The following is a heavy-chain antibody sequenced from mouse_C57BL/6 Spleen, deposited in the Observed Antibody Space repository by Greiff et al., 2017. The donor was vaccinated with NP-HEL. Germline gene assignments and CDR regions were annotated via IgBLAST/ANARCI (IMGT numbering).Heavy chain of an antibody. CDR1: GYTFTDYY. CDR3: ARSGTRYFDV. J-gene: IGHJ1*03. V-gene: IGHV1-76*01. Sequence: QVHVKQSGAELVRPGASVKLSCKASGYTFTDYYINWVKQRPGQGLEWIARIYPGSGNTYYNEKFKGKATLTAEKSSSTAYMQLSSLTSEDSAVYFCARSGTRYFDVWGTGTTVTVSS. CDR2: IYPGSGNT. D-gene: IGHD3-1*01.